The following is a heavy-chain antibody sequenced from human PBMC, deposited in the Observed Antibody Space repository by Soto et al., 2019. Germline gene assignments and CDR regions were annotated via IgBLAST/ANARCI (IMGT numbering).Heavy chain of an antibody. Sequence: SETLSLTCTVSGGSISSYYWSWIRQPPGKGLEWIGYIYYSGSTNYNPSLKSRVTISVDTSKNQFSLKLSSVTAADTAVYYCARQAGYSSSSALDYWGQGTLVTVSS. CDR3: ARQAGYSSSSALDY. J-gene: IGHJ4*02. D-gene: IGHD6-6*01. V-gene: IGHV4-59*08. CDR1: GGSISSYY. CDR2: IYYSGST.